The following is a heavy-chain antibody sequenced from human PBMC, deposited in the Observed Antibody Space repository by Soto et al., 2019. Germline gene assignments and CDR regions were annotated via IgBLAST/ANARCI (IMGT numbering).Heavy chain of an antibody. CDR2: MNPNSGKA. J-gene: IGHJ2*01. V-gene: IGHV1-8*01. D-gene: IGHD2-15*01. CDR1: GYTFTSYD. CDR3: ARGLVVVSATYWYFDL. Sequence: QVQLVQSGAEVKKPGASVKVSCKASGYTFTSYDINWVRQAAGQGLEWIGWMNPNSGKAVYAQKFQGRVTMAGNTSISTAYMELSSLRSDDTAVYFWARGLVVVSATYWYFDLWGRGTLVTVSS.